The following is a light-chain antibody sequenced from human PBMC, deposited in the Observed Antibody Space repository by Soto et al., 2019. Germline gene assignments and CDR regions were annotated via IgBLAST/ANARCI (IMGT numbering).Light chain of an antibody. V-gene: IGKV1-5*03. Sequence: DIQMTQSPSALSASVGDRVTITCRGSQGISSWLAWYQQKPGKAPRLLIYKASSLASGVPSRFSGSGSGTEFTLTITRVQPEDVATHHCRQHRTFGQGTKVEI. J-gene: IGKJ1*01. CDR2: KAS. CDR3: RQHRT. CDR1: QGISSW.